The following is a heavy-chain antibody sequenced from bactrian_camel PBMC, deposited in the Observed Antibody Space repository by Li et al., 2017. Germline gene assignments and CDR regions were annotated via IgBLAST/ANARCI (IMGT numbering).Heavy chain of an antibody. Sequence: HVQLVESGGGSVQAGGSLNLSCTASGFTFDGSDTGWYRQAPGNECELVATISHDGTAYYADSVKGRFTFSQDNANNTVYLQMNSLKPEDTARYYCTPHAWGPGVATITCSAHWGQGTQVTVS. CDR3: TPHAWGPGVATITCSAH. D-gene: IGHD4*01. J-gene: IGHJ4*01. V-gene: IGHV3S55*01. CDR1: GFTFDGSD. CDR2: ISHDGTA.